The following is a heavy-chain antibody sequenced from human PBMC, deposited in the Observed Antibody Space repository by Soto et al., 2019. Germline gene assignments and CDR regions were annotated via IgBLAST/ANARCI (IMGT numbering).Heavy chain of an antibody. J-gene: IGHJ5*02. CDR2: IYHSGST. D-gene: IGHD3-9*01. V-gene: IGHV4-4*02. Sequence: PSETLSLTCAVSSGSISSSNWWSWVRQPPGKGLEWIGEIYHSGSTNYNPSLKSRVTISVDKSKNQFSLKLSSVTAADTAVYYCARAHLMGLRYFDEAWFDPWGQGTLVTVSS. CDR1: SGSISSSNW. CDR3: ARAHLMGLRYFDEAWFDP.